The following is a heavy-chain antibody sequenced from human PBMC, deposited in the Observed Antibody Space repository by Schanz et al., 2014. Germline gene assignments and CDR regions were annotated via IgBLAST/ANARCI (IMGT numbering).Heavy chain of an antibody. CDR3: ARDGGRDGYNLAFDV. CDR2: MYINSGRT. V-gene: IGHV3-53*01. D-gene: IGHD5-12*01. J-gene: IGHJ3*01. Sequence: EVQLVESGGGLIQPGGSLRLSCAVSGFTVNTNYMSWERQAPGKGLEWISSMYINSGRTQYADSVKGRFITSRDSSKNTLFLQMTSLRAEDTAVYFCARDGGRDGYNLAFDVWGQGTLVTVSS. CDR1: GFTVNTNY.